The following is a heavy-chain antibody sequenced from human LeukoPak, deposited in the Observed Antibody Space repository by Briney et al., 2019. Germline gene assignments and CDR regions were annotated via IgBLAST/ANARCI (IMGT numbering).Heavy chain of an antibody. V-gene: IGHV3-73*01. CDR2: IRSKANSYAT. J-gene: IGHJ4*02. CDR1: GFTFSGSA. Sequence: GGSLRLSCAASGFTFSGSAMHWVRQASGKGLEWVGRIRSKANSYATAYAASVKGRFTISRDDSKNTAYLQMNSLKTEDTAVYYCTRHGWFGEFPADYWGQGTLVTVSS. D-gene: IGHD3-10*01. CDR3: TRHGWFGEFPADY.